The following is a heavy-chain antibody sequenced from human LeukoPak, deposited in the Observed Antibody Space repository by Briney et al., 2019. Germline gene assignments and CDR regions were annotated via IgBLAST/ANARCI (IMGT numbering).Heavy chain of an antibody. J-gene: IGHJ4*02. CDR2: IYSGGST. CDR1: GFTFSDYY. CDR3: ARDPAPRG. D-gene: IGHD3-10*01. Sequence: PGRSLRLSCAASGFTFSDYYMSWVRQAPGKGLEWVSVIYSGGSTYYADSVKGRFTISRHNSKNTLYLQMNSLRAEDTAVYYCARDPAPRGWGQGTLVTVSS. V-gene: IGHV3-53*04.